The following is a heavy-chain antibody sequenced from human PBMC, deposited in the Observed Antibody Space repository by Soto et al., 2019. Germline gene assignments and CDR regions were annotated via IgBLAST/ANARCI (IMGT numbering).Heavy chain of an antibody. D-gene: IGHD3-3*01. V-gene: IGHV4-59*01. CDR1: GGSISSYY. CDR3: ARHAIFGVVITWYYFDY. CDR2: IYYSGST. Sequence: PSETLSLTCTVSGGSISSYYWSWIRQPPGKGLEWIGYIYYSGSTNYNPSLKSRVTISVDTSKNQFSLKLSSVTAADTAVYYCARHAIFGVVITWYYFDYSGQGTLVTVSS. J-gene: IGHJ4*02.